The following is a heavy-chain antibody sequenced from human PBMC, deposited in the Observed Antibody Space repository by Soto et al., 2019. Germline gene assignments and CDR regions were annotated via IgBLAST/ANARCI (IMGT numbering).Heavy chain of an antibody. CDR3: ARGSYYSGWV. CDR2: TYYRSKWYS. D-gene: IGHD6-19*01. CDR1: GDIVSSTSAA. Sequence: TLSLTCAISGDIVSSTSAAWSWIRQSPSRGLEWLGRTYYRSKWYSDYAVSVKSRITINPDTSKNQFSLQLNSVTPEDTAVYYCARGSYYSGWVWGQGTLVTVSS. J-gene: IGHJ4*02. V-gene: IGHV6-1*01.